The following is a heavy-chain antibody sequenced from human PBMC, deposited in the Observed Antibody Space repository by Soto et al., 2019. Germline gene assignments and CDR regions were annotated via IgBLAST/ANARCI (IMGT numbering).Heavy chain of an antibody. V-gene: IGHV3-21*04. CDR3: ASASYDFWSGYYAGWFDP. CDR2: ISSSSSYI. CDR1: GFTFSSYS. Sequence: GGSLRLSCAASGFTFSSYSMNWVRQAPGKGLEWVSSISSSSSYIYYADSVKGRFTISRDNAKNSLYLQMNSLRSEDTAVYYCASASYDFWSGYYAGWFDPWGQGTLVTVSS. J-gene: IGHJ5*02. D-gene: IGHD3-3*01.